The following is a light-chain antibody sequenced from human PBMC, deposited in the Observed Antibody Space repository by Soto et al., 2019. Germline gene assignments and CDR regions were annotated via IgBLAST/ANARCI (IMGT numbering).Light chain of an antibody. Sequence: DIQLTQSPASLSASVGDRVTITCRASDNIGSNLNWNQHQTETAPQLLIYAESSLQGGVPPRFNGSEHGNPATHSISGIHPEDVATYYCQKSYKILTFDGRTWVDI. CDR1: DNIGSN. J-gene: IGKJ4*01. V-gene: IGKV1-39*01. CDR3: QKSYKILT. CDR2: AES.